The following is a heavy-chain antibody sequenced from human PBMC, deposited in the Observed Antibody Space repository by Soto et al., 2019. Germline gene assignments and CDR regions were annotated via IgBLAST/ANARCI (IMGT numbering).Heavy chain of an antibody. V-gene: IGHV1-69*12. CDR2: IIPIFGTA. Sequence: QVQLVQSGAEVKKPGSSVKVSCKASGGTFSSYAISWVRQAPGQGLEWMGGIIPIFGTANYAQKFQGRVTITEDESQSTAYMELSSLRSEDTAVYYCASNEPLIVVVTDWYFDLWGRGTLVTVSS. J-gene: IGHJ2*01. CDR1: GGTFSSYA. CDR3: ASNEPLIVVVTDWYFDL. D-gene: IGHD3-22*01.